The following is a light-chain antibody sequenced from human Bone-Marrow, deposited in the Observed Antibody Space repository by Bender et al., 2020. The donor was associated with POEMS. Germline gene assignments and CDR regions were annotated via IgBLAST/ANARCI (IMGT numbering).Light chain of an antibody. Sequence: QSALTQPPSVSGSPGQSVTISCTGTSSDVGRYTYVSWYQHHPGKAPKLIIFEVRQRPSGVPDRFSGSKSGDTAFLTVSGLQAEDEADYYCSSYVDTSMGVFGSGTKVTVL. V-gene: IGLV2-8*01. CDR1: SSDVGRYTY. J-gene: IGLJ1*01. CDR2: EVR. CDR3: SSYVDTSMGV.